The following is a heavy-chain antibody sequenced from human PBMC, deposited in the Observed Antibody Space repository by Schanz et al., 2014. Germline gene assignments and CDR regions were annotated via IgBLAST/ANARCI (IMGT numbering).Heavy chain of an antibody. D-gene: IGHD4-17*01. V-gene: IGHV3-33*06. J-gene: IGHJ3*02. CDR1: GFTFSAYG. CDR2: IWFDGNNK. CDR3: AKDPHRDYGGKPQTFDI. Sequence: QVQLVESGGGVVRPGRSLRLSCAASGFTFSAYGMHWVRQAPGKGLEWVAVIWFDGNNKFYADSVKGRFTISRDNSKNTLYLQMSSLRAEDTALYYCAKDPHRDYGGKPQTFDIWGQGTMVTVSS.